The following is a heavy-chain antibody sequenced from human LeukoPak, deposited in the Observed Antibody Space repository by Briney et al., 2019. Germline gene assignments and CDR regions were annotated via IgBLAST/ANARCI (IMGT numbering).Heavy chain of an antibody. CDR1: GFTFSSYV. D-gene: IGHD1-26*01. Sequence: GGSLRLSCAASGFTFSSYVMSWVRQAPGKGLEWVSAISGSDGNTYYADSVKGRFTISRDNSKNTLYLQINSLRVEDTAVYYCARGHLGRDYWGQGTLVTVSS. CDR2: ISGSDGNT. J-gene: IGHJ4*02. CDR3: ARGHLGRDY. V-gene: IGHV3-23*01.